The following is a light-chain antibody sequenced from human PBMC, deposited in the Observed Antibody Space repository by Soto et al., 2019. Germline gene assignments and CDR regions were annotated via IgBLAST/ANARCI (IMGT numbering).Light chain of an antibody. V-gene: IGLV2-14*01. J-gene: IGLJ1*01. CDR3: SSYTSSSTPYV. Sequence: QSVLTQPASVSGSPGQSSTISCTGTSSDVGGYNYVSWYQQHPGKAPKLMIYEVSNRPSGVSNRFSGSKSGNTASLTISGLQAEHEADYYCSSYTSSSTPYVFGTGTKVTVL. CDR2: EVS. CDR1: SSDVGGYNY.